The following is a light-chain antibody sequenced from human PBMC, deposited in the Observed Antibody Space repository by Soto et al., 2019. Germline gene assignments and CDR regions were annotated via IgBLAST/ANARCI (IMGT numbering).Light chain of an antibody. CDR1: SSDVGGYNY. V-gene: IGLV2-14*01. J-gene: IGLJ2*01. CDR2: DVT. Sequence: QSALTQPASVSGSPGQSITISCTGTSSDVGGYNYVSWYQQHPGKAPKLMIYDVTNRPSGVSNRFSGSKSGNTAYLTISGLQAEDEGDYYCSSYTSSSTVWVFGGGTQLTVL. CDR3: SSYTSSSTVWV.